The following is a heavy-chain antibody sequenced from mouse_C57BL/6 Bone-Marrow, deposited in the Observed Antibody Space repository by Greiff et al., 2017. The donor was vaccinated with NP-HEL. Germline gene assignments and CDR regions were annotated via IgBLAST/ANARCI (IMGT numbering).Heavy chain of an antibody. D-gene: IGHD2-3*01. J-gene: IGHJ3*01. V-gene: IGHV1-53*01. CDR1: GYTFTSYW. CDR2: INPSNGGT. CDR3: ASDLRLGWLPAWFAY. Sequence: QVQLQQPGTELVKPGASVKLSCKASGYTFTSYWMHWVKQRPGQGLEWIGNINPSNGGTNYNEKFKSKATLTVDKSSSTAYMQLSSLTSEDSAVYYCASDLRLGWLPAWFAYWGQGTLVTVSA.